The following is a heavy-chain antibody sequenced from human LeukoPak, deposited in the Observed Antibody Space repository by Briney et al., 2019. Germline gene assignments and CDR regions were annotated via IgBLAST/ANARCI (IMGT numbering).Heavy chain of an antibody. CDR3: ATAGYCSGGSCSDYYYYGMDV. D-gene: IGHD2-15*01. J-gene: IGHJ6*04. CDR2: ISSSSSYT. CDR1: GFTFSDYY. Sequence: GGSLRLSCAASGFTFSDYYMSWIRQALGKGLEWVSYISSSSSYTNYADSVKGRFTISRDNAKNSLYLQMNSLRAEDTAVYYCATAGYCSGGSCSDYYYYGMDVWGKGTTVTVSS. V-gene: IGHV3-11*06.